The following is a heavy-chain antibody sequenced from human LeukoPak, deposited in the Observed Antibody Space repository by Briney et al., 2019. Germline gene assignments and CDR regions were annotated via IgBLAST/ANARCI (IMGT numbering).Heavy chain of an antibody. Sequence: GGSLRLSCAASGFTFSSYAMHWVRQAPGKGLEWVAVISYNGTNKYYADSVKGRFTISRDNSKNMLYLQMNSLRAEDTAVYYCARDGGRIVVVPAATDYWGQGTLVTVSS. CDR3: ARDGGRIVVVPAATDY. CDR1: GFTFSSYA. V-gene: IGHV3-30-3*01. D-gene: IGHD2-2*01. J-gene: IGHJ4*02. CDR2: ISYNGTNK.